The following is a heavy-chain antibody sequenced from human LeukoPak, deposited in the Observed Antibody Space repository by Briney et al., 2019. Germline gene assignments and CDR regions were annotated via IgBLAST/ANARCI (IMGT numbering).Heavy chain of an antibody. CDR2: INHSGST. D-gene: IGHD3-22*01. CDR1: GGSFSGYY. J-gene: IGHJ5*02. V-gene: IGHV4-34*01. Sequence: SETLSLTCAVYGGSFSGYYWSWIRQPPGKGLEWIGEINHSGSTNYNPSLKSRVTISVDTSKNQFSLKLSSVTAADTAVYYCARGGLFYDSSGTTNWFDPWGQGTLVTVSS. CDR3: ARGGLFYDSSGTTNWFDP.